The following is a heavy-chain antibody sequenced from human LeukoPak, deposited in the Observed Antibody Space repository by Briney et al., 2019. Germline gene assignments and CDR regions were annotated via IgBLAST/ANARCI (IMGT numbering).Heavy chain of an antibody. Sequence: AASVKVSCKASGYTFTSYDFNWVRQAPGQGLEWMGIINPTGGSTTYAQKFQGRVTMTRDTSTSTVYMELSSLRSDDTAVYYCARTAARRFDYWGQGTLVTVSS. V-gene: IGHV1-46*01. CDR1: GYTFTSYD. CDR3: ARTAARRFDY. D-gene: IGHD6-6*01. CDR2: INPTGGST. J-gene: IGHJ4*02.